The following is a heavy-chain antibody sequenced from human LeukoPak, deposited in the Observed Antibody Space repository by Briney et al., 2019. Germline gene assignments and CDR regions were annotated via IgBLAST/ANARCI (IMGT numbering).Heavy chain of an antibody. CDR1: GFTFSSYG. V-gene: IGHV3-33*01. J-gene: IGHJ6*02. D-gene: IGHD3-10*01. Sequence: PGGSLRLSCAASGFTFSSYGMHWVRQAPGKGLEWVAVIWYDGSNKYYADSVKGRFTISRDNSKNTLYLQMNSLRAEDTAVYYCASDGGSGSYYKSGGDYYYGMDVWGQGTTVTVSS. CDR3: ASDGGSGSYYKSGGDYYYGMDV. CDR2: IWYDGSNK.